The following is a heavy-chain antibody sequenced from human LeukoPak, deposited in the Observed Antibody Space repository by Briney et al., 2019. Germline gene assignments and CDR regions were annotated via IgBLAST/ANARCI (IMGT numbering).Heavy chain of an antibody. CDR1: GYTFTSYY. CDR3: ATVGRRGEFDY. J-gene: IGHJ4*02. V-gene: IGHV1-46*01. CDR2: INPSGGST. Sequence: ASVKVSCTASGYTFTSYYMHWVRQAPGQGLEWMGIINPSGGSTSYAQKFQGRVTMTRDTSTSTVYMELSSLRSEDTAVYYCATVGRRGEFDYWGQGTLVTVSS. D-gene: IGHD3-16*01.